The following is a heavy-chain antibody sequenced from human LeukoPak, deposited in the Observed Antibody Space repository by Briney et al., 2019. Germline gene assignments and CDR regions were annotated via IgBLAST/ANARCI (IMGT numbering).Heavy chain of an antibody. J-gene: IGHJ4*02. CDR2: IYYSGST. Sequence: TSETLSLTCTVSGGSISSSSYYWGWIRQPPGKGLEWIGSIYYSGSTYYNPSLKSRVTISVDTSKNQFSLKLSSVAAADTAVYYCARGLLWLGNPSPPFDYWGQGTLVTVSS. CDR3: ARGLLWLGNPSPPFDY. CDR1: GGSISSSSYY. D-gene: IGHD6-19*01. V-gene: IGHV4-39*07.